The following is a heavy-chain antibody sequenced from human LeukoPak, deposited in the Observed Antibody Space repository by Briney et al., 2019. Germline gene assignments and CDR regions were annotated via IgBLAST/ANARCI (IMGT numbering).Heavy chain of an antibody. V-gene: IGHV1-2*02. Sequence: GASVKVSCKASGYTFTSYDINCVRQAPGQGLEWMGWINPNSGGTNYAQKFQGRVTMTRDTSISTAYMELSRLRSDDTAVYYCARGGPGGIAAAGTDYWGQGTLVTVSS. D-gene: IGHD6-13*01. CDR3: ARGGPGGIAAAGTDY. CDR2: INPNSGGT. CDR1: GYTFTSYD. J-gene: IGHJ4*02.